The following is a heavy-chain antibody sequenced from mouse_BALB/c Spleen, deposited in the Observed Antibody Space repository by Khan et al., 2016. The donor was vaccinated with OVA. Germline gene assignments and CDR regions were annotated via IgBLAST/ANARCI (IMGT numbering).Heavy chain of an antibody. J-gene: IGHJ4*01. Sequence: EVQLQESGPGLVKPSQSLSLTCTVTGYSITSDYAWNWIRQFPGNKLEWMGYISSTGGTSYNPSPKSRISITRDTSKNQFFLQLKSVTAEDTATYYCAGSLYYSYGYALDCWGQGTLVTVSS. D-gene: IGHD2-14*01. CDR3: AGSLYYSYGYALDC. CDR1: GYSITSDYA. CDR2: ISSTGGT. V-gene: IGHV3-2*02.